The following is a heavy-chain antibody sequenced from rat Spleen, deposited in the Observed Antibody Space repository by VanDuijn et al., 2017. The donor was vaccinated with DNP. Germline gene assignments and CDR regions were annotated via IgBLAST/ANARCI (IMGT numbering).Heavy chain of an antibody. CDR3: STAELGRYVMDA. J-gene: IGHJ4*01. CDR2: ISATGGST. Sequence: EVQLVESGGDLVQPGRSLKLSCVASGFTFNNYWMTWFRQVPGKGLEWVATISATGGSTYYRDSVKGRFTISRDNAKSTLYLQMDSLRSEDTATYFCSTAELGRYVMDAWGQGTSVTVFS. CDR1: GFTFNNYW. V-gene: IGHV5-31*01. D-gene: IGHD5-1*01.